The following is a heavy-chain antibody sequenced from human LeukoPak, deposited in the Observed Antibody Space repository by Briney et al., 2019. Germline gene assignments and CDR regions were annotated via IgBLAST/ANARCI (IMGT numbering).Heavy chain of an antibody. CDR3: ARDRGYSYGLLDY. CDR2: IYYSGST. CDR1: GGSISSYY. Sequence: SETLSLTCTVSGGSISSYYWSWIRQPPGKGLEWIGYIYYSGSTNYNPSLKSRVTISVDTSKNQFSLKLSSVTAADTAVYYCARDRGYSYGLLDYWGQGTLVTASS. D-gene: IGHD5-18*01. J-gene: IGHJ4*02. V-gene: IGHV4-59*01.